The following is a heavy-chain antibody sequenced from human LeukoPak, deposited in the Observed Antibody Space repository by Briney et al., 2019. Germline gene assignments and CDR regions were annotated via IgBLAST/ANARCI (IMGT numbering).Heavy chain of an antibody. CDR3: ARRRYSGSSQHFDY. CDR1: GFTFSSYW. Sequence: GGTLRLSCAASGFTFSSYWMSWVRQAPGKGLEWVANIKQDGSEKYYVDSVKGRFTISRDNAKNSLYLQMNSLRAEDTAVYYCARRRYSGSSQHFDYWGQGTLVTVSS. CDR2: IKQDGSEK. J-gene: IGHJ4*02. D-gene: IGHD1-26*01. V-gene: IGHV3-7*01.